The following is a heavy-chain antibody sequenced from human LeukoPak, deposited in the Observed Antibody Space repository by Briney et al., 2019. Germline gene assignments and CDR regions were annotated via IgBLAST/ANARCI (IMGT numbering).Heavy chain of an antibody. D-gene: IGHD6-19*01. J-gene: IGHJ3*02. CDR1: GFISTNAW. V-gene: IGHV3-15*01. CDR2: IKSKTDGGAT. Sequence: GSPRVSCAASGFISTNAWMSWVRQAPGKGLEWVGRIKSKTDGGATDFAAPVTGRFTISRDDSKNTLYLQMNSLKIEDTAVYYCTTEYRDSSGWYGAFDIWGQGRIAPVSS. CDR3: TTEYRDSSGWYGAFDI.